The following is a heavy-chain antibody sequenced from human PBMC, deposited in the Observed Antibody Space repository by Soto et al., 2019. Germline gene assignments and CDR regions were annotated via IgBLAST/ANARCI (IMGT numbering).Heavy chain of an antibody. CDR2: IKQDGSEK. J-gene: IGHJ3*02. CDR3: ARDPTPPYSSSFAFDI. D-gene: IGHD6-6*01. CDR1: GFTFSSYW. V-gene: IGHV3-7*01. Sequence: GGSLRLSCAASGFTFSSYWMSWVRQAPGKGLEWVANIKQDGSEKYYVDSVKGRFTISRDNAKNSLYLQMNSLRAEDTAVYYCARDPTPPYSSSFAFDIWGQGTMVTVS.